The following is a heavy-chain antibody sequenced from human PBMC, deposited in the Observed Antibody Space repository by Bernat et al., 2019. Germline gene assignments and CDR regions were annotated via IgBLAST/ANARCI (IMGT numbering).Heavy chain of an antibody. D-gene: IGHD2-2*01. V-gene: IGHV3-15*07. CDR3: TTDTTSCYVCPQV. CDR1: GFTFSNAW. CDR2: VKSKTDGGTT. Sequence: EEHLVESGGGLVQPGGSLRLSCAASGFTFSNAWMNWVRQAPGKGLEWVGRVKSKTDGGTTDYAAPVKGRFSISRDDSKNTLYLQMNSLKTEDTAVYYCTTDTTSCYVCPQVWGQGTLVTVSS. J-gene: IGHJ4*02.